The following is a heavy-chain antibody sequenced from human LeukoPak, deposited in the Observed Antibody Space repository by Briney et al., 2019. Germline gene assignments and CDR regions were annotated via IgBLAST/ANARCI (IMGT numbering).Heavy chain of an antibody. CDR3: ARDMEAAAGTAGAAA. D-gene: IGHD6-13*01. V-gene: IGHV1-2*02. CDR2: INPNSGGT. CDR1: GYTFTGYY. J-gene: IGHJ5*02. Sequence: ASVKVSCKASGYTFTGYYMHWVRQAPGQGLEWMGWINPNSGGTNYAQKFQGRVTMTRDTSISTAYMELSRLRSDDTAVYYCARDMEAAAGTAGAAAWGQGTLVNVSS.